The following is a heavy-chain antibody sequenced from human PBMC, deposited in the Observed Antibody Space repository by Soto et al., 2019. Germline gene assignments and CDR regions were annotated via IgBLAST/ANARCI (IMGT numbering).Heavy chain of an antibody. J-gene: IGHJ5*02. CDR1: GYSFTSYW. CDR3: ARGRFGVIPSRGRFDP. CDR2: IYPGDSDT. D-gene: IGHD3-16*01. Sequence: PGESLKISCKGSGYSFTSYWIGWVRQMPGKGLEWMGIIYPGDSDTRYSPSFQGQVTISADKSISTAYLQWSSLKASDTAMYYCARGRFGVIPSRGRFDPWGQGTLVTVSS. V-gene: IGHV5-51*01.